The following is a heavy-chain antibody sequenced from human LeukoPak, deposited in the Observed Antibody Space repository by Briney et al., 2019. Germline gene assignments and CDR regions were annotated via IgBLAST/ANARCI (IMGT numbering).Heavy chain of an antibody. V-gene: IGHV4-59*01. Sequence: SETLSLTCAVYGGSFSSYYWCWIRQPPGKGLEWIGYIYSSGSASYNPSLKSRVTISVDTSKNQFSLRLSSVTAADTAVYYCARVPTVTTYYLDYWGQGTLVTVSS. CDR3: ARVPTVTTYYLDY. CDR2: IYSSGSA. D-gene: IGHD4-17*01. CDR1: GGSFSSYY. J-gene: IGHJ4*02.